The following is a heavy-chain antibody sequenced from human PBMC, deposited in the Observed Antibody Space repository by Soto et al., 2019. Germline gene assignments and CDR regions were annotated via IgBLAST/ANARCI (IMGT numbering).Heavy chain of an antibody. D-gene: IGHD5-12*01. Sequence: QLQLQESGPGLVKPSETLSLTCTVSGGSISSSSYYWGWIRQPPGKGLEWIGSIYYSGSTYYNPSLKSRVTISVDTSKNQFSLKLSSVTAADTAVYYCARLVRDGYNYVDYWGQGTLVTVSS. J-gene: IGHJ4*02. CDR2: IYYSGST. V-gene: IGHV4-39*01. CDR1: GGSISSSSYY. CDR3: ARLVRDGYNYVDY.